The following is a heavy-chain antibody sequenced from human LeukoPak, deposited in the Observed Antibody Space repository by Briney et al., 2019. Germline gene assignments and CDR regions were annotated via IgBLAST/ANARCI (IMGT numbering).Heavy chain of an antibody. CDR3: AKDLGDYSNY. V-gene: IGHV3-23*01. CDR1: GFTFSSYA. CDR2: ISGSGGST. Sequence: GGSLRLSCAASGFTFSSYAMSWVRQAPGKGLEWVSAISGSGGSTYCADSVKGRFTISRDNSKNSLYLQMNSLRAEDTAVYYCAKDLGDYSNYWGQGTLVTVSS. D-gene: IGHD4-11*01. J-gene: IGHJ4*02.